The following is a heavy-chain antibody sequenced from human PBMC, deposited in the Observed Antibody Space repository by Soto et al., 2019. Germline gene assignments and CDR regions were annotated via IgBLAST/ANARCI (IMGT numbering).Heavy chain of an antibody. CDR2: IYYSGST. D-gene: IGHD3-16*02. V-gene: IGHV4-31*03. Sequence: SETLSLTCTVSGGSISIRGCYWIWIRQHPGKCLEWIGYIYYSGSTYYNPSLKSRVTISVDTSKNQFSLKLSSVTAADTAVYYCARASYDYVWGSYRYWPLFDYWGQGTLVTVSS. CDR3: ARASYDYVWGSYRYWPLFDY. J-gene: IGHJ4*02. CDR1: GGSISIRGCY.